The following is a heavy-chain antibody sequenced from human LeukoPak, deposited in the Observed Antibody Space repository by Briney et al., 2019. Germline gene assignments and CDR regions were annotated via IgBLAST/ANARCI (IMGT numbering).Heavy chain of an antibody. J-gene: IGHJ4*02. D-gene: IGHD1-26*01. CDR2: INPNSGGT. CDR3: ARDRPDSGSFSQD. CDR1: GYTFTGYY. V-gene: IGHV1-2*02. Sequence: ASVKVSCKASGYTFTGYYMHWVRQAPGQGLEWMGWINPNSGGTNYAQKFQGRVTMTRDTSTSTVYMELSSLRSEDTAVYYCARDRPDSGSFSQDWGQGTLVTVSS.